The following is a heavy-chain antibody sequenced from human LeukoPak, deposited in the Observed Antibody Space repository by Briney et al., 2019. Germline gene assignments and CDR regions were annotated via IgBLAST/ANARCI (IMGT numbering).Heavy chain of an antibody. CDR1: GFTFSSYA. CDR2: ISGTGGNT. J-gene: IGHJ6*02. D-gene: IGHD1-26*01. CDR3: PKDRESSGSYRPGPTRYYYGMDV. Sequence: PGGSLRLSCAASGFTFSSYAMSWVRQAPGKGLEWVSGISGTGGNTYFAHSVKGRFTIYRDNSKHTLAVHINSQRAEYSSGCDFPKDRESSGSYRPGPTRYYYGMDVWGQGTTVTVSS. V-gene: IGHV3-23*01.